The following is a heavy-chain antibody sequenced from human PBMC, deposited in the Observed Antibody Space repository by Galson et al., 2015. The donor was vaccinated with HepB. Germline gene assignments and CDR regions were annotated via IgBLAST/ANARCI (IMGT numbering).Heavy chain of an antibody. D-gene: IGHD3-10*01. J-gene: IGHJ6*02. Sequence: SLRLSCAASGFTVSSNYMSWVRQAPGKGLEWVSVIYSGGSTYYADSVKGRFTISRHNSKNTLYLQMNSLRAEDTAVYYCARHAELWFGEFVGVMDVWGQGTTVTVSS. CDR3: ARHAELWFGEFVGVMDV. V-gene: IGHV3-53*04. CDR1: GFTVSSNY. CDR2: IYSGGST.